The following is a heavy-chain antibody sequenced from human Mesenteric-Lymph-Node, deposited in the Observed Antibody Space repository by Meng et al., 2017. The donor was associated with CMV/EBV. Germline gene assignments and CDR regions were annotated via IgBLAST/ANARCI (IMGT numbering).Heavy chain of an antibody. V-gene: IGHV3-21*04. CDR2: ISSSSSYI. D-gene: IGHD5-18*01. CDR1: GFTFSSYS. Sequence: GESLKISCAASGFTFSSYSMNWVRQAPGKGLEWVSSISSSSSYIYYADSVKGRFTISRDISRNTLYLQMNSLRADDTAVYYCARSSGYSYDANAFDVWGQGTMVTVSS. J-gene: IGHJ3*01. CDR3: ARSSGYSYDANAFDV.